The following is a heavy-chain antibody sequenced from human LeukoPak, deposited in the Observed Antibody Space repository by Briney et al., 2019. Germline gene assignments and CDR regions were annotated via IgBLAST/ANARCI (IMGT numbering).Heavy chain of an antibody. D-gene: IGHD4-11*01. CDR3: ARGRLEETTLTNTRHFDH. J-gene: IGHJ4*02. CDR1: GGSFNNYY. V-gene: IGHV4-34*01. Sequence: PSETLSLTCGVFGGSFNNYYWSWIRQPPEKGLEWIGEINHSGSTYYNSSLKSRVTISVDTPENQFSLKLTSATAADTAIYYCARGRLEETTLTNTRHFDHWGQGILVTVSS. CDR2: INHSGST.